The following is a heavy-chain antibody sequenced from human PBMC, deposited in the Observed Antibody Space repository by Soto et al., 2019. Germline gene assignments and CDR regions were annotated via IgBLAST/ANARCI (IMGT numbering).Heavy chain of an antibody. CDR3: ARGTFDSSGNYFAGWFGP. Sequence: QVQLEQSGAEVKKPGASVKVSCKASGYSFTDYYIHWVRQAPGQGLEWMGWIIPNNGGTKYAQKLQDRVTMTRDTSITTAYMELSRLISDDTAVYYCARGTFDSSGNYFAGWFGPWGKGTLVTVSS. CDR2: IIPNNGGT. CDR1: GYSFTDYY. V-gene: IGHV1-2*02. J-gene: IGHJ5*02. D-gene: IGHD3-22*01.